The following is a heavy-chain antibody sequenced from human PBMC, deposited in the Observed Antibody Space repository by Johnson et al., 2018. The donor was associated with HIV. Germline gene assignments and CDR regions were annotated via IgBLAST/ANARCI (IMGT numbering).Heavy chain of an antibody. V-gene: IGHV3-66*01. CDR3: ARLSGYYVYHAFDI. CDR1: GFRFDDYG. D-gene: IGHD3-3*01. Sequence: VQLVESGGGVVRPGGSLRLSCAVAGFRFDDYGMSWVRQAPGKGLEWISVIYSGGSTYYADSVKGRFTISRDNSKNTLYLQMNSLRAEDTAVYYCARLSGYYVYHAFDIWGQGTMVTVSS. CDR2: IYSGGST. J-gene: IGHJ3*02.